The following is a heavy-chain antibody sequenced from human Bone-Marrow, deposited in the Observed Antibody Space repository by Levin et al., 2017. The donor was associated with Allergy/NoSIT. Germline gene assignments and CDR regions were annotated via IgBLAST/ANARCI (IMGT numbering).Heavy chain of an antibody. Sequence: PGGSLRLSCAASGFTFSSYGMHWVRQAPGKGLEWVAVIWYDGSNKYYADSVKGRFTISRDNSKNTLYLQMNSLRAEDTAVYYCARARATRDYYYGMDVWGQGTTVTVSS. CDR1: GFTFSSYG. V-gene: IGHV3-33*01. CDR2: IWYDGSNK. CDR3: ARARATRDYYYGMDV. D-gene: IGHD5-12*01. J-gene: IGHJ6*02.